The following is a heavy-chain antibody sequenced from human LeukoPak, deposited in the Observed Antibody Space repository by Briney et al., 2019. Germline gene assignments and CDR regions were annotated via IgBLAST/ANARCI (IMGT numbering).Heavy chain of an antibody. D-gene: IGHD3-10*01. CDR1: GFTFSSYA. V-gene: IGHV3-48*02. Sequence: GGSLRLSCAASGFTFSSYAMSWVRQAPGKGLEWVSYISSSSSTIYYADSVKGRFTISRDNARDSLYLQMNSLRDEDTAVYYCARDFRLLSLSRSYGMDGWGQGTTVTVSS. CDR2: ISSSSSTI. J-gene: IGHJ6*02. CDR3: ARDFRLLSLSRSYGMDG.